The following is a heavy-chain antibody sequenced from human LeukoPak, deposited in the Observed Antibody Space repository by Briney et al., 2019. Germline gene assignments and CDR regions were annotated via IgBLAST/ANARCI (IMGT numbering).Heavy chain of an antibody. D-gene: IGHD4-23*01. Sequence: GGSLRLSCAASGFTFSTFAMIWVRQPPGKGLEWVSSIFPSGGEIHYADSVRGRFTISRDNSKSTLSLRMNSLRAEDTAVYYCAKSTTVITSHFQHWGQGTLVTVSS. CDR1: GFTFSTFA. CDR2: IFPSGGEI. V-gene: IGHV3-23*01. J-gene: IGHJ1*01. CDR3: AKSTTVITSHFQH.